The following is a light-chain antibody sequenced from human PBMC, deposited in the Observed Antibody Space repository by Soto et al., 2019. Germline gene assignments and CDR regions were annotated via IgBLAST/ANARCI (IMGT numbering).Light chain of an antibody. V-gene: IGKV3-20*01. J-gene: IGKJ2*01. CDR1: QSINIK. CDR3: QQYAGSLYT. Sequence: EIVLTQSPGTLSLSPGEGATLSCRASQSINIKLAWYQKKSGQAPRLLIYDASTRAYGIPDRFSGSGSGTDFSLTISRLEPEDFAVYYCQQYAGSLYTFAQGTMLDIK. CDR2: DAS.